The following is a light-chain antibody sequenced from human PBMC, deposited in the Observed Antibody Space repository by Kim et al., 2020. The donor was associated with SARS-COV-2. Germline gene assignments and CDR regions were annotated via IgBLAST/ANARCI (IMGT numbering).Light chain of an antibody. J-gene: IGKJ5*01. Sequence: SASVGDRVTIPCRASQGVGRLVAWYQHKPGKAPKFLMYETSRLESGVPLRFSGSGSGTEFTLTISHLQPDDFATYYCQQYMVYFSFGQGTRLEIK. V-gene: IGKV1-5*03. CDR3: QQYMVYFS. CDR1: QGVGRL. CDR2: ETS.